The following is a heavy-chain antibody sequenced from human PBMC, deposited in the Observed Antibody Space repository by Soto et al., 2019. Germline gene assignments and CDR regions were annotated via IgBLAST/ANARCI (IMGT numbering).Heavy chain of an antibody. V-gene: IGHV3-53*01. J-gene: IGHJ4*02. CDR2: RYGGGTT. CDR1: GFAVNSDY. CDR3: GRTSSY. Sequence: EVQLVASGGGLIQPGGSLRLSCAASGFAVNSDYMSWVRQAPGKGLEWVSVRYGGGTTHYSDSVKGRFTISRDNSKNTVFLHMNSVRAEDTAVYYCGRTSSYWGQGTRVIVSS. D-gene: IGHD2-2*01.